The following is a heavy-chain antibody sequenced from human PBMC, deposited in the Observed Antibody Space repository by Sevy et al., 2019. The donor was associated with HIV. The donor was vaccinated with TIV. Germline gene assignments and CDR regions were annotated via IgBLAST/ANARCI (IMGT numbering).Heavy chain of an antibody. CDR1: GYTLTELS. D-gene: IGHD6-6*01. CDR2: FDPEDGET. J-gene: IGHJ5*02. CDR3: ATNIAARPGFDP. Sequence: ASVKVSCKVSGYTLTELSMHWVRQAPGKGLEWMGGFDPEDGETIYAQKFQGRVTMTEDTSTDTAYMELSSLRSEDTAVYYCATNIAARPGFDPWGEGTLVTVSS. V-gene: IGHV1-24*01.